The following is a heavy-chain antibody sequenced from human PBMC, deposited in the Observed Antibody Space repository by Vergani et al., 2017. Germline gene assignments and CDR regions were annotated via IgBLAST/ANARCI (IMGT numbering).Heavy chain of an antibody. CDR3: ARDRYYRGSGSYPYFYYYDLDV. D-gene: IGHD3-10*01. V-gene: IGHV3-21*01. J-gene: IGHJ6*02. CDR1: GFTFSSYW. Sequence: EVQLVESGGGLVQPGGSLRLSCAASGFTFSSYWMSWVRQAPGKGLEWVSSISSSSSYIHYSDSLKGRFTISRDNAKSSLYLQMNSVRAEDTGVYYCARDRYYRGSGSYPYFYYYDLDVWGQGTAVTVSS. CDR2: ISSSSSYI.